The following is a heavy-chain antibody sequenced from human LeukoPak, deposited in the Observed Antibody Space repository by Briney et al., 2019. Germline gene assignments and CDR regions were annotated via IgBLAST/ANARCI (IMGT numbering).Heavy chain of an antibody. D-gene: IGHD3-10*01. V-gene: IGHV3-23*01. CDR3: ANDLRSNRIYYGSGGTDY. J-gene: IGHJ4*02. Sequence: GGSLRLSCAASGFTFSSYAMSWVRQAPGKGLEWVSAISGSGGSTYYADSVKGRFTISRDNSKNTLYLQMNSLRAEDTAVYYCANDLRSNRIYYGSGGTDYWGQGTLVTVSS. CDR2: ISGSGGST. CDR1: GFTFSSYA.